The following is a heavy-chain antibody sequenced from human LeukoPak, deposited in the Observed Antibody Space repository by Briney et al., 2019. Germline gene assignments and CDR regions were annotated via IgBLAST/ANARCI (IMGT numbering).Heavy chain of an antibody. CDR3: ARVKSIVVVPAADTEAFDI. CDR2: INTDGSST. D-gene: IGHD2-2*01. V-gene: IGHV3-74*01. CDR1: GFTFSSYW. J-gene: IGHJ3*02. Sequence: SGGSLRLSCAASGFTFSSYWMHWVRQAPGKGLVWVSRINTDGSSTSYADSVKGRFTISRDNAKNTLYLQMNSLRAEDTAVYYCARVKSIVVVPAADTEAFDIWGQGTMVTVSS.